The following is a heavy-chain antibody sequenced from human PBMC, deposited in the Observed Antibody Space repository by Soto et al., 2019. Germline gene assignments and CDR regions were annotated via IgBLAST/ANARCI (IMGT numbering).Heavy chain of an antibody. D-gene: IGHD1-26*01. CDR3: ARQGSGNNPVY. J-gene: IGHJ4*02. CDR2: IYYSGST. CDR1: GGSISSYY. Sequence: SETLSLTCTVSGGSISSYYWSWIRQPPGKGLEWIGYIYYSGSTNYNPSLKSRVTISVDTSKNQFSLKLSSVTAADTAVYYCARQGSGNNPVYWGKGTLVTVS. V-gene: IGHV4-59*01.